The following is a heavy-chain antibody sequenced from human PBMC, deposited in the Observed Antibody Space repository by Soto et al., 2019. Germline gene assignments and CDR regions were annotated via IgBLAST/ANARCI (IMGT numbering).Heavy chain of an antibody. V-gene: IGHV1-3*01. D-gene: IGHD2-2*01. CDR3: ARDRAVGGYCSSTSCYLNY. CDR2: INAGNGNT. CDR1: GYTFTSYA. J-gene: IGHJ4*02. Sequence: GASVKVSCKASGYTFTSYAMHWVRQAPGQRLEWMGWINAGNGNTKYSQKFQGRVTITRDTSASTAYMELSSLRSEDTAVYYCARDRAVGGYCSSTSCYLNYWGQGTLVNVSS.